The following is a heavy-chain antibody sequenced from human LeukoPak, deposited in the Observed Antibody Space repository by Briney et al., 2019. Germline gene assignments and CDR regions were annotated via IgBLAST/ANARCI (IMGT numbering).Heavy chain of an antibody. D-gene: IGHD2-2*01. CDR3: AKNRWGSVAMPDS. J-gene: IGHJ4*02. CDR2: IRYDGSNT. CDR1: GFSFSDYD. Sequence: PGGSLRLSCAASGFSFSDYDIHWVRLAPGKGLEWVTFIRYDGSNTYAESVKGRFTNSRDNSKNTVYLPMNSLAIEDTAIYYCAKNRWGSVAMPDSGGQGTVVTVSS. V-gene: IGHV3-30*02.